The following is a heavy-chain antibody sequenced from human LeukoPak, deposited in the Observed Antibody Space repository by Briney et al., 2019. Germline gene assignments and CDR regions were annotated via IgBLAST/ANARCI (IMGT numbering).Heavy chain of an antibody. CDR1: GGSFSDYY. V-gene: IGHV4-34*01. CDR2: INHSGST. D-gene: IGHD3-22*01. J-gene: IGHJ1*01. Sequence: SETLSLTCAVYGGSFSDYYWSWLRQPPAKGLEWIGEINHSGSTNYNPSLKSRVTISVDTSKNQFSLKLSSVTAADTAVYYCAYSSGYQQHWGQGTLVTVSS. CDR3: AYSSGYQQH.